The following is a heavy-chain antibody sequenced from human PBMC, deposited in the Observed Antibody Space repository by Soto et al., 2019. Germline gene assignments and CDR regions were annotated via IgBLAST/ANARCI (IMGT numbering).Heavy chain of an antibody. CDR1: GGSFSGYY. CDR3: ARTAAAYSSGWSKREYYFDY. Sequence: SETLSLACAVYGGSFSGYYWSWIRQPPGKGLEWIGEINHSGSTNYNPSLKSRVTISVDTSKNQFSLKLSSVTAADTAVYYCARTAAAYSSGWSKREYYFDYWGHGTLGTVSS. V-gene: IGHV4-34*01. J-gene: IGHJ4*01. CDR2: INHSGST. D-gene: IGHD6-19*01.